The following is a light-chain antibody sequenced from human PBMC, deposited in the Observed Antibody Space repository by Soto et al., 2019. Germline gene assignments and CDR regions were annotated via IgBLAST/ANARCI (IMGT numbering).Light chain of an antibody. CDR3: SSYTSGSTWV. V-gene: IGLV2-14*01. J-gene: IGLJ3*02. CDR2: XXX. CDR1: SSDVGGYNY. Sequence: QSALTQPASVSGSPGQSITISCTGTSSDVGGYNYVSWYQQHPGKAPKLMIYXXXXXXXXXXXXXXXSKSGNTASLTISGXXAXXXXXXYCSSYTSGSTWVFGGGTKLTVL.